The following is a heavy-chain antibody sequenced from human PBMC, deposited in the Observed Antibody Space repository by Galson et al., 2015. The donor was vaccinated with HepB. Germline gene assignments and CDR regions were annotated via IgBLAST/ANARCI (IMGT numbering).Heavy chain of an antibody. Sequence: SLRLSCAASGFTFSSYGMHWVRQAPGKGLEWVAVIWYDGSNKYYTDSVKGRFTISRDNSQNTLHLQMNSLRAEDTAVYYCARARDSRRDVTAAAIAYWGQGTLVTASS. J-gene: IGHJ4*02. D-gene: IGHD2-2*01. V-gene: IGHV3-33*01. CDR2: IWYDGSNK. CDR3: ARARDSRRDVTAAAIAY. CDR1: GFTFSSYG.